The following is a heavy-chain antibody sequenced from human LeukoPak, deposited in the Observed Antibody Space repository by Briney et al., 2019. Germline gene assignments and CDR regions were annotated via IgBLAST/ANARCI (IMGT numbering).Heavy chain of an antibody. CDR2: ISAYNGNT. Sequence: SVKVSYKASGYTFSTYGISWLRQAPRQGLEWMGWISAYNGNTNYPQKFQDRVTMTTDTSTSTAYMELRSLRSADTAVYYCARDHTAARPNWFDAWDQGTLVTAAS. CDR1: GYTFSTYG. J-gene: IGHJ5*02. D-gene: IGHD6-6*01. CDR3: ARDHTAARPNWFDA. V-gene: IGHV1-18*01.